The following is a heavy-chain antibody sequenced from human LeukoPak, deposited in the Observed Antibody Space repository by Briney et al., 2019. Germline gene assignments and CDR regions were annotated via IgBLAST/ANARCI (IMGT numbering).Heavy chain of an antibody. CDR1: GFTFSSYA. CDR2: ISGSGGST. V-gene: IGHV3-23*01. J-gene: IGHJ4*02. D-gene: IGHD4-17*01. CDR3: AKEQLDYYGDNESFDY. Sequence: GGSLRLSCAASGFTFSSYAMSWVRQAPGKGLEWVSAISGSGGSTYYADSVKGRFTISRDNSKNTLYLQMNSLRAEDTAVYYCAKEQLDYYGDNESFDYWGEGTLVTVSS.